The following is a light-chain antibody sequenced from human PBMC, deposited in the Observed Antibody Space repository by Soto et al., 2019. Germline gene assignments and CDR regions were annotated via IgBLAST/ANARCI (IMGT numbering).Light chain of an antibody. CDR2: AAS. Sequence: DIQMTRSPSSVSASVGDIVTITCRASQGISTNLAWYQQKPGKAPQLLIYAASSLQSGVPPRFSGSGSGTDFTLTISSLQPEDFAIYYCLQANRVPLSFGQGTRLEIK. J-gene: IGKJ5*01. V-gene: IGKV1-12*01. CDR3: LQANRVPLS. CDR1: QGISTN.